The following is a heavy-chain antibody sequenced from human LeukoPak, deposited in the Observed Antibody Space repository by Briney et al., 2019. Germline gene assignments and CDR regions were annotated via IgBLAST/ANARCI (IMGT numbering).Heavy chain of an antibody. CDR3: AISRTYYDGSKGAFGI. Sequence: TLSLTCALSGGXPRGYYCNWVRQPPGKGLEWIGEVNHIISTNYIPSLNTLVPISVDTSKNQFSLKLSSVTAADTAVYYCAISRTYYDGSKGAFGIWGQGTTVTVSS. D-gene: IGHD3-22*01. CDR2: VNHIIST. J-gene: IGHJ3*02. CDR1: GGXPRGYY. V-gene: IGHV4-34*01.